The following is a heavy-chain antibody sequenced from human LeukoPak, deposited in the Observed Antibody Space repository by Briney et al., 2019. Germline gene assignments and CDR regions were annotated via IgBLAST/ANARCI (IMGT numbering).Heavy chain of an antibody. CDR3: AKDVHPVSGDGYTNYYYYGVDV. Sequence: PGGSLRLSCAASGFTFSSYAMSWVRQAPGKGLEWVSAISGGGGSTYYADSVKGRFTISRDNSKNTLYLQMNSLRAEDTAVYYCAKDVHPVSGDGYTNYYYYGVDVWGQGTTVTVSS. CDR1: GFTFSSYA. V-gene: IGHV3-23*01. D-gene: IGHD5-24*01. J-gene: IGHJ6*02. CDR2: ISGGGGST.